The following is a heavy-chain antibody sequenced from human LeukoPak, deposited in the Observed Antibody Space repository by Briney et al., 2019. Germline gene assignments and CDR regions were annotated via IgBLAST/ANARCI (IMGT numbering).Heavy chain of an antibody. D-gene: IGHD3-10*01. CDR2: ISYDGSNK. V-gene: IGHV3-30-3*01. CDR3: ARDPWWFGELWGYFDY. Sequence: GGSLRLSCAASGFPFSNYALHWVRQAPGKGLEWVAVISYDGSNKYYADSVEGRFTISRDNSKNTLYLQMNSLRAEDTAVYYCARDPWWFGELWGYFDYWGQGTLVTVSS. CDR1: GFPFSNYA. J-gene: IGHJ4*02.